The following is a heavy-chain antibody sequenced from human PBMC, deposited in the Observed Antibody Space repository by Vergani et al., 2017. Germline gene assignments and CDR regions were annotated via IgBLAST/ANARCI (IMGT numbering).Heavy chain of an antibody. J-gene: IGHJ4*02. CDR2: IYYSGST. CDR1: GGSISSSSYY. D-gene: IGHD6-19*01. CDR3: ARHIGDGRYSSGWLLDY. V-gene: IGHV4-39*01. Sequence: QVQLQESGPGLVKPSETLSLTCTVSGGSISSSSYYWGWIRQPPGKGLEWIGSIYYSGSTYYNPYHKSRVTISVDTSKNQFSLKLSSVTAADTAVYYCARHIGDGRYSSGWLLDYWGQGTLVTVSS.